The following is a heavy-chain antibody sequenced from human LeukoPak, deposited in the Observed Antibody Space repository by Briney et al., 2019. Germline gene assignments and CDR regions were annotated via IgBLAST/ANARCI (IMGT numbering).Heavy chain of an antibody. CDR1: GFTFSSYS. D-gene: IGHD3-3*01. V-gene: IGHV3-21*01. Sequence: GGSLRLSCAASGFTFSSYSMNWVRQAPGKGLEWVSSISSSSSYIYYADSVKGRFTISRDNAKNSLYLQMNSLRAEDTAVYYCARHVQYYDFWSGYSPYYYYGMDVWGQGTTVTVSS. CDR3: ARHVQYYDFWSGYSPYYYYGMDV. J-gene: IGHJ6*02. CDR2: ISSSSSYI.